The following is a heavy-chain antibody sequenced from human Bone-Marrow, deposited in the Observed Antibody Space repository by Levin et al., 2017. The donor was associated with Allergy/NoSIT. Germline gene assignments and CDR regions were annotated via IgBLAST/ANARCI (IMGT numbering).Heavy chain of an antibody. CDR1: GFSFSSYG. D-gene: IGHD3-16*02. CDR2: ISYDGRNK. Sequence: GGSLRLSCATSGFSFSSYGMHWVRQAPGKGLEWVAVISYDGRNKSYADSVKGRFTISRDNSKNTLYLQISSLRAEDTAVYYCAKLGVVVLAAATREDSDFWGQGTLVTVSS. J-gene: IGHJ4*02. V-gene: IGHV3-30*18. CDR3: AKLGVVVLAAATREDSDF.